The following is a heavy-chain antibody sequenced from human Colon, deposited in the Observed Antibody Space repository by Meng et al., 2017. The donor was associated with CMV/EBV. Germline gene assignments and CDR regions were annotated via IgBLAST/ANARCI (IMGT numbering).Heavy chain of an antibody. V-gene: IGHV1-2*02. CDR1: GYSHTDYY. J-gene: IGHJ5*02. CDR3: ARVKCGTTSCSQGLDP. D-gene: IGHD2-2*01. Sequence: GYSHTDYYVRWVRQAPGQRLEWVGWINPSGGGTDYAQTFQGRVAMTRDTAITTAYLEVNRLTSDDTEVYYCARVKCGTTSCSQGLDPWGQGTLVTVSS. CDR2: INPSGGGT.